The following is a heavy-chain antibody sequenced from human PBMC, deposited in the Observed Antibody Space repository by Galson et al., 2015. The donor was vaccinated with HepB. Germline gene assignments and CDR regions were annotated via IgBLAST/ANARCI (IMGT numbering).Heavy chain of an antibody. J-gene: IGHJ6*02. CDR2: IIPMFGTA. CDR3: ARVESTRYAHYFYGMDV. Sequence: SVKVSCKASGGTFSSKDAISWVRQAPGRGLEWMGGIIPMFGTAKYAQKFRGSVTVSADESTRTVYMEVSSLRSEDTAIYYCARVESTRYAHYFYGMDVWGQGTAVTISS. D-gene: IGHD3-9*01. V-gene: IGHV1-69*13. CDR1: GGTFSSKDA.